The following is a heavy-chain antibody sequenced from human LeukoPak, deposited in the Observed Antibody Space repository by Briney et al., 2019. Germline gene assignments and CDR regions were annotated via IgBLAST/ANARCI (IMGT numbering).Heavy chain of an antibody. D-gene: IGHD6-6*01. J-gene: IGHJ4*02. V-gene: IGHV1-46*01. CDR1: GYTFTGYY. Sequence: ASVKVSCKASGYTFTGYYMHWVRQAPGQGLEWMGWINPSGGSTSYAQKFQGRVTMTRDMSTSTVYMELSSLRSEDTAVYYCARGRLIAARKGYFDYWGQGTLVTVSS. CDR3: ARGRLIAARKGYFDY. CDR2: INPSGGST.